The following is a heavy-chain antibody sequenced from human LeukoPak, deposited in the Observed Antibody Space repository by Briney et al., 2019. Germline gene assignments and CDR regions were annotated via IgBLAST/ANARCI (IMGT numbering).Heavy chain of an antibody. J-gene: IGHJ6*02. Sequence: ASVKVSCKASGYTFTSYYMHWVRQAPGQGLEWMGIINPSGGSTSYAQKFQGRVTMTRDTSTSTVYMELSSLRSEDTAVYYCARDPPTTIFGVVDTSGYYYYGMDVWGQGTTVTVSS. CDR2: INPSGGST. D-gene: IGHD3-3*01. CDR3: ARDPPTTIFGVVDTSGYYYYGMDV. CDR1: GYTFTSYY. V-gene: IGHV1-46*01.